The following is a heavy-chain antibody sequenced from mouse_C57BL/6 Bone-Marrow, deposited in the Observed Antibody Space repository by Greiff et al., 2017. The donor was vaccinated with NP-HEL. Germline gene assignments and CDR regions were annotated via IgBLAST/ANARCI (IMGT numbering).Heavy chain of an antibody. D-gene: IGHD2-3*01. CDR3: ARGGWLLPPFAY. CDR2: ISDGGSYT. J-gene: IGHJ3*01. Sequence: EVKLVESGGGLVKPGGSLKLSCAASGFTFSSYAMSWVRQTPEKRLEWVATISDGGSYTYYPDNVKGRFTISRDNAKNNLYLQMSHLKSEDTAMDYCARGGWLLPPFAYWGQGTLVTVSA. V-gene: IGHV5-4*03. CDR1: GFTFSSYA.